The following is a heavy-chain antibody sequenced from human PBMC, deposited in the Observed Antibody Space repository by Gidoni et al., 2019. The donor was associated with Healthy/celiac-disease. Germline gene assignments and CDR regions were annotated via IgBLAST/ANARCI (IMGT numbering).Heavy chain of an antibody. J-gene: IGHJ3*02. CDR3: ANLDYDSSGYYSLFPDDAFDI. CDR2: ISYDGSNK. V-gene: IGHV3-33*05. CDR1: FSSYG. Sequence: FSSYGMHWVRQAPGKGLEWVAVISYDGSNKYYADSVKGRFTISRDNSKNTLYLQMNSLRAEDTAVYYCANLDYDSSGYYSLFPDDAFDIWGQGTMVTVSS. D-gene: IGHD3-22*01.